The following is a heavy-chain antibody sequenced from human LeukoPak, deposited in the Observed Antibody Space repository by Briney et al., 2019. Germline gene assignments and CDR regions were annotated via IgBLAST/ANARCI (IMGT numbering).Heavy chain of an antibody. Sequence: SETLSLTCTVSGGSISSYYWSWIRQPPGKGLEWIGYIYYSGSTNYNPSLKSRVTISVDTSKNQFSLKLSSVTAADTAVYYCARDGGSSDAFDIWGQGTMVTVSS. CDR3: ARDGGSSDAFDI. CDR2: IYYSGST. J-gene: IGHJ3*02. V-gene: IGHV4-59*01. D-gene: IGHD6-6*01. CDR1: GGSISSYY.